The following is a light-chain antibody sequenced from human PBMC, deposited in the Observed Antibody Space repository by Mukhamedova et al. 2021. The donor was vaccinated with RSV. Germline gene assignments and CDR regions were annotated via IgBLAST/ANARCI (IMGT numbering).Light chain of an antibody. Sequence: WYQRRVHGTAPKLLIYATSTLQGGVPSRFSGSRSGADFTLTISGLQPEDSATYFCQQANIFPPTFGPGTKVDVK. CDR3: QQANIFPPT. CDR2: ATS. V-gene: IGKV1-12*01. J-gene: IGKJ3*01.